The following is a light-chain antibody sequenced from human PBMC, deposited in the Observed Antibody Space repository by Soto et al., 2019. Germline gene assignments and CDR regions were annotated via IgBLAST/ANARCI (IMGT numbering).Light chain of an antibody. CDR1: QGISSY. CDR3: QQLNSYPYT. V-gene: IGKV1-9*01. J-gene: IGKJ2*01. Sequence: IQLTQSPSSLSASVGDRVTITCRASQGISSYLAWYQQEPGKAPRLLIYAASTLQSGVPSRFSGSGSGTDFTLTISSLQPEDFATDYCQQLNSYPYTFGQGTKLEIK. CDR2: AAS.